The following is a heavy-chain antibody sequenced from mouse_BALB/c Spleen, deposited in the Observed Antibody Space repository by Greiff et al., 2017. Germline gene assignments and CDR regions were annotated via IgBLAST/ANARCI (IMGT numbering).Heavy chain of an antibody. V-gene: IGHV5-4*02. CDR2: ISDGGSYT. CDR3: ARDEENAMDY. CDR1: GFTFSDYY. Sequence: EVQVVESGGGLVKPGGSLKLSCAASGFTFSDYYMYWVHQTPEKRLEWVATISDGGSYTYYPDSVKGRFTISRDNAKNNLYLQMSSLKSEDTAMYYCARDEENAMDYWGQGTSFTVSS. J-gene: IGHJ4*01.